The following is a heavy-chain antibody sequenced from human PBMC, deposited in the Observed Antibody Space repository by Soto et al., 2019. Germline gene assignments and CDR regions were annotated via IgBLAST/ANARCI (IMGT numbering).Heavy chain of an antibody. D-gene: IGHD2-8*01. Sequence: HPGGSLRLSCSASGFTFSDFAMNWIRQAPGRGLEWISYISTTGTTTYYANSVRGRFTISRDNAKNSLYLQMNSLRDEDTAVYYCGRDKTWNGVISGFWFDPWGQGTLVTVSS. CDR1: GFTFSDFA. CDR3: GRDKTWNGVISGFWFDP. V-gene: IGHV3-48*02. CDR2: ISTTGTTT. J-gene: IGHJ5*02.